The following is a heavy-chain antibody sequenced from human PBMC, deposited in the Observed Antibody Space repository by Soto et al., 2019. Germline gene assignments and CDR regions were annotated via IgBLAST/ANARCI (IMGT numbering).Heavy chain of an antibody. CDR3: ARPRLSGYVVDY. D-gene: IGHD3-22*01. CDR1: GYSFTNYY. Sequence: PGESLKISCKASGYSFTNYYIDWVRQMPGKGLEWMGIIYPDDSDTKYSPSFQGQVTISADKSINTAYLQWSSLKASDTAMYYCARPRLSGYVVDYWGQGTLVTVSS. V-gene: IGHV5-51*01. CDR2: IYPDDSDT. J-gene: IGHJ4*02.